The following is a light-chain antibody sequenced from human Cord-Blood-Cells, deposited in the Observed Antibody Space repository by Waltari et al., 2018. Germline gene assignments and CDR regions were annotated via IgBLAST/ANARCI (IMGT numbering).Light chain of an antibody. J-gene: IGLJ3*02. V-gene: IGLV2-14*01. CDR3: SSYTSSSTWV. CDR2: DVS. Sequence: QSALTQPASVSGSPGQSITISCTGTSSDAGGYTYVSCYQQHPGKAPKLMIYDVSKRPSGVSNRFSGSKSGNTASLTISGLQAEDEADYYCSSYTSSSTWVFGGGTKLTVL. CDR1: SSDAGGYTY.